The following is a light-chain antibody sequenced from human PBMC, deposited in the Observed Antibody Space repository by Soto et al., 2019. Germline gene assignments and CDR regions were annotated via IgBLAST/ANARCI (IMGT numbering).Light chain of an antibody. CDR1: QSVSSN. J-gene: IGKJ5*01. V-gene: IGKV3-15*01. CDR2: GAS. CDR3: QQYDNWPPVT. Sequence: EVVMTQSPATLSVSPGEGVTLSCRASQSVSSNLAWYQQKPGQAPRLLIYGASTRATGVPARFSGSGSGTDFTLTISSLQSEDFAIYYCQQYDNWPPVTFGQGTRLEIK.